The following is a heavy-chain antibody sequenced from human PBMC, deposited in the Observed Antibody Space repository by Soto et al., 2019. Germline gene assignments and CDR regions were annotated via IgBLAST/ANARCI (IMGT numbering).Heavy chain of an antibody. D-gene: IGHD5-12*01. J-gene: IGHJ5*02. CDR3: ARHHGPTTSENWFDP. CDR1: GCTFFTYD. Sequence: ASVKVSCKASGCTFFTYDISWVRQAPGQGLEWMGWISTYSGDTEYAQKFQGRVTMTTDTSTTTAYLELRSLRSDDTAVYYCARHHGPTTSENWFDPWGQGTLVTVSS. V-gene: IGHV1-18*01. CDR2: ISTYSGDT.